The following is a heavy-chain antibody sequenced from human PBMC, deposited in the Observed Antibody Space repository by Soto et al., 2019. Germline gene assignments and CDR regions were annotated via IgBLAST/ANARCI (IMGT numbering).Heavy chain of an antibody. CDR1: GDSGFSFSSYG. CDR3: SKGRMVRSYFYGFVV. CDR2: ISYDGSNR. D-gene: IGHD3-10*01. Sequence: QVHLVESGGGVVQPGGSLRLSCAASGDSGFSFSSYGIHWVRQAPGKGLEWVSVISYDGSNRHLADSVKGRFAVSRDDAIDPVYLQLDTLRPEETGFYYWSKGRMVRSYFYGFVVLGQGTTVTVSS. J-gene: IGHJ6*02. V-gene: IGHV3-30*18.